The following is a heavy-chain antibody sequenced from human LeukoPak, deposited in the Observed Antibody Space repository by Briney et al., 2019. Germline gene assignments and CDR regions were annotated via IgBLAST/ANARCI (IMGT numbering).Heavy chain of an antibody. CDR3: ARDSTYYYYMDV. V-gene: IGHV4-30-2*01. CDR1: GGSISSGGYY. J-gene: IGHJ6*03. CDR2: IYHSGST. Sequence: SETLSLTCTVSGGSISSGGYYWSWIRQPPGKGLEWIGYIYHSGSTYHNPSLKSRVTISVDTSKNQFSLKLSSVTAADTAVYYCARDSTYYYYMDVWGKGTTVTVSS.